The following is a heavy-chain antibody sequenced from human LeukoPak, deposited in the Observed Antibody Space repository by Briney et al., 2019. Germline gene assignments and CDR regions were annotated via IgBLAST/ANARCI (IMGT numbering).Heavy chain of an antibody. CDR2: IYGGNST. CDR3: AKGGYSGHEFDF. CDR1: GFIVSDNY. Sequence: QSGGSLRLSCAASGFIVSDNYMSWVRQAPGKRLEWLAVIYGGNSTYYAASVKGRFIISRDTSKNTLYLQMNSLTVEDTAVYYCAKGGYSGHEFDFWGQGALVTVSS. D-gene: IGHD5-12*01. V-gene: IGHV3-66*01. J-gene: IGHJ5*01.